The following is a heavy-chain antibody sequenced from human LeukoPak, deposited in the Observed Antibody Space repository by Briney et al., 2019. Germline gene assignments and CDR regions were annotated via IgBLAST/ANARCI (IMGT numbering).Heavy chain of an antibody. J-gene: IGHJ3*02. CDR2: INPSGGST. V-gene: IGHV1-46*01. CDR1: GYTFTGYY. Sequence: ASVKVSCKASGYTFTGYYMHWVRQAPGQGLEWMGIINPSGGSTSNAQKFQGRVTMTRDMSTSTVYMELSSLRSEDTAVYYCARVETTVTPIDAFDIWGQGTMVTVSS. CDR3: ARVETTVTPIDAFDI. D-gene: IGHD4-17*01.